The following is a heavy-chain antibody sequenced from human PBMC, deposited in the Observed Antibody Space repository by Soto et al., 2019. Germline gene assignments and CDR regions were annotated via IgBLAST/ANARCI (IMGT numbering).Heavy chain of an antibody. D-gene: IGHD6-19*01. V-gene: IGHV3-74*01. CDR1: GFTFSPYW. J-gene: IGHJ6*02. CDR3: GRGGSDSPRGMDV. CDR2: INTDGSST. Sequence: EVQLAESGGGLVQPGGSLRLSCADSGFTFSPYWMHWVRQAPGKGLVWVSRINTDGSSTDYADSVKGRLTISRDNAKNTLYLQLNSLRAEDTAVYYCGRGGSDSPRGMDVWGQGTTVTVSS.